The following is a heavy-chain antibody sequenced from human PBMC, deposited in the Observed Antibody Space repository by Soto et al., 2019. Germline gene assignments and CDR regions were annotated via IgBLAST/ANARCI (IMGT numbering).Heavy chain of an antibody. V-gene: IGHV4-59*08. D-gene: IGHD2-15*01. Sequence: SETLSLTCTVSRVSMSGYFWSWIRQPPGKGLEWIGYIFHTGSTNYNPSLKSRVTISVDTSKNQFSLKLSSVTAADTAVYYCARHTPAISISDHWGQGTLVTVSS. J-gene: IGHJ4*02. CDR1: RVSMSGYF. CDR2: IFHTGST. CDR3: ARHTPAISISDH.